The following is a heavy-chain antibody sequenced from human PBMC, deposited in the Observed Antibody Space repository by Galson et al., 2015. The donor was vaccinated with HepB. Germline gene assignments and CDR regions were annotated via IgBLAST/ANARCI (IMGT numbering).Heavy chain of an antibody. CDR3: ARVNWSAYYFDY. D-gene: IGHD1-1*01. J-gene: IGHJ4*02. V-gene: IGHV3-48*03. Sequence: SLRLSCAASGFTFSSYEMNWVRQAPGKGLEWVSYISSSGSTIYYADSVKGRFTISRDNAKNSLYLQMNSLRAEDTAVYYCARVNWSAYYFDYWGQGTLVTVSS. CDR2: ISSSGSTI. CDR1: GFTFSSYE.